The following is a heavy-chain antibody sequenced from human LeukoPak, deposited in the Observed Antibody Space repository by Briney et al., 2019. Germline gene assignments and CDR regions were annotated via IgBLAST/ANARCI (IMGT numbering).Heavy chain of an antibody. D-gene: IGHD3-10*01. J-gene: IGHJ1*01. CDR2: MNPNSGNT. V-gene: IGHV1-8*01. CDR3: ARVYYGSGSYRSSPEYFQH. Sequence: ASVKVSCKASGYTFTSYDINWVRQAAGQGLEWMGWMNPNSGNTGYAQKLQGRVTMTTDTSTSTAYMELRSLRSDDTAVYYCARVYYGSGSYRSSPEYFQHWGQGTLVTVSS. CDR1: GYTFTSYD.